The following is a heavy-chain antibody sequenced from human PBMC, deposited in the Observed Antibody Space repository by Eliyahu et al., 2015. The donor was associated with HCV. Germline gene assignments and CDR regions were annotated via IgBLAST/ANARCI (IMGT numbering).Heavy chain of an antibody. V-gene: IGHV3-7*03. Sequence: EVQLVESGGGLVQPGGSLRLSCTASKFTFSHYWMNWVRQTPGKGLXWVANIRKDGSEKYYVDSVKGRFTISRDNAKNSLYLQMDSLRAEDTAVYYCARGDAVVTTRWYYGMDVWGKGTTVTVSS. CDR1: KFTFSHYW. J-gene: IGHJ6*04. CDR2: IRKDGSEK. CDR3: ARGDAVVTTRWYYGMDV. D-gene: IGHD2-21*02.